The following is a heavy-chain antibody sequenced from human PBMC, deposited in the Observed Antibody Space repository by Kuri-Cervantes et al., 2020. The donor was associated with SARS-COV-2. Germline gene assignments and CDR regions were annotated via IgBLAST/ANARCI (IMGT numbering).Heavy chain of an antibody. D-gene: IGHD6-6*01. CDR3: ARDPRYSSSWLDY. Sequence: GGSLRLSCEASGFTFSTYSMNWVRQAPGKGLQWVASISSSGSYIHYADSVRGRFTISRDNAKNSLYLQMNSLRAEDTAVYYCARDPRYSSSWLDYWGQGTLVTVSS. J-gene: IGHJ4*02. CDR2: ISSSGSYI. V-gene: IGHV3-21*01. CDR1: GFTFSTYS.